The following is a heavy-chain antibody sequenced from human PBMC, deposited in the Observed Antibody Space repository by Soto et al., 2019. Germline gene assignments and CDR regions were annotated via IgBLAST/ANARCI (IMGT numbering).Heavy chain of an antibody. CDR2: IKSKTDGGTT. V-gene: IGHV3-15*07. D-gene: IGHD3-22*01. CDR1: GFTFSNAW. J-gene: IGHJ4*02. CDR3: TYAFYYYDSSGYYSDFDY. Sequence: GGSLRLSCAASGFTFSNAWMNWVRQAPGKGLEWVGRIKSKTDGGTTDYAAPVKGRFTISRDDSKNTLYLQMNSLKTEDTAVYYCTYAFYYYDSSGYYSDFDYWGQGTLVTVSS.